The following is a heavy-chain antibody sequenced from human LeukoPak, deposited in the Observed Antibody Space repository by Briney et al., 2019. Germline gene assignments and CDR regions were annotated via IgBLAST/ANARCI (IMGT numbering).Heavy chain of an antibody. CDR2: IYHGGST. V-gene: IGHV4-4*02. CDR3: AKLGPWGSYYFDH. Sequence: SETLSLTCAVSGASISSTNWWSWVRQPPGKGLEWIGEIYHGGSTNYNSSLKSRVTISVDKSKNQFSLNLNSVTAADTAVYYCAKLGPWGSYYFDHWGQGTLVTVSP. J-gene: IGHJ4*02. CDR1: GASISSTNW. D-gene: IGHD7-27*01.